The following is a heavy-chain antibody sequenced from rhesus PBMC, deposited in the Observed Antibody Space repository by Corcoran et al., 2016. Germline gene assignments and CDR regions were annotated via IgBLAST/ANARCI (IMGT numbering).Heavy chain of an antibody. D-gene: IGHD1-26*01. CDR2: IHGRGSST. CDR1: GGAISSSY. J-gene: IGHJ4*01. V-gene: IGHV4-169*01. Sequence: QLQLQESGPGLVKPSETLSVPCAVSGGAISSSYWRGIRQAPGKGLGWIGYIHGRGSSTNYNPSLKSRVTLSVDTSKNQLSLKLSSVTAADTAVYYCARKITGTTGFDYWGQGVLVTVSS. CDR3: ARKITGTTGFDY.